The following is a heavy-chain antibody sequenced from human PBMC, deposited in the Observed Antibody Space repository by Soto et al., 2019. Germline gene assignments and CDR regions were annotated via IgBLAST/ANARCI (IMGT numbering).Heavy chain of an antibody. CDR3: ARDFYDSNYGYYYMDV. V-gene: IGHV3-66*01. D-gene: IGHD3-22*01. CDR1: GFTVSSNY. CDR2: IYSGGST. J-gene: IGHJ6*03. Sequence: GGSLRLSCAASGFTVSSNYMSWVRQAPGKGLEWVSVIYSGGSTYYADSVKGRFTISRDNSKNTLYLQMNSLRAEDTAVYYCARDFYDSNYGYYYMDVWGKGTTVTVSS.